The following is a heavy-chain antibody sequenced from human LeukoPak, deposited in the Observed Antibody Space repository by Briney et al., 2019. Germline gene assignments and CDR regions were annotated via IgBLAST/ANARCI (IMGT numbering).Heavy chain of an antibody. CDR2: IYSGGST. CDR3: ARDPPAVAANTYG. V-gene: IGHV3-53*01. CDR1: GVTVGNNY. J-gene: IGHJ4*02. Sequence: EGSLRLSCAASGVTVGNNYMNWVRQAPGKGLEWVSLIYSGGSTHYADSVKGRFTISRDNSKNTLYLQMNSLRVDDTAVYYCARDPPAVAANTYGWGQGTLVTVSS. D-gene: IGHD6-6*01.